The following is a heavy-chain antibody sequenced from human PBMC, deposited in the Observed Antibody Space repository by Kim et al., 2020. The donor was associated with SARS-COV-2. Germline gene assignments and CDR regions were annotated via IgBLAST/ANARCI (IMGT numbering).Heavy chain of an antibody. V-gene: IGHV3-74*01. CDR2: IPSDGTST. CDR3: ARGGEVSRPSGSYGDC. D-gene: IGHD1-26*01. Sequence: GGSLRLSCAASGFTFSSHWMLWVRQAPGKGLLWVSRIPSDGTSTTYADSVKGRFTISRDNAKNTLYLQMNSLRAEDTAVYYCARGGEVSRPSGSYGDCWGQGTLVTVSS. J-gene: IGHJ4*02. CDR1: GFTFSSHW.